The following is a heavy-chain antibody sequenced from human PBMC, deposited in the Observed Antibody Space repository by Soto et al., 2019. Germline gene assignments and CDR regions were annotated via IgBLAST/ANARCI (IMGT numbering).Heavy chain of an antibody. CDR1: GGSISSSSYS. Sequence: PSETLSLTCTVSGGSISSSSYSWGWIRQPPGKGLEWIGSIYYSGSTYYNPSLKSRVTVSVDTSKNQFSLKLSSVTAADTAVYYCARPGIASAGTVWFDPWGQGTLVTVSS. CDR2: IYYSGST. J-gene: IGHJ5*02. V-gene: IGHV4-39*01. D-gene: IGHD6-13*01. CDR3: ARPGIASAGTVWFDP.